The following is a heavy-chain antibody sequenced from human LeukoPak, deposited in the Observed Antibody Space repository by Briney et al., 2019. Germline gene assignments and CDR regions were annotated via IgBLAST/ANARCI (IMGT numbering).Heavy chain of an antibody. D-gene: IGHD2-15*01. CDR2: INHSGST. V-gene: IGHV4-34*01. J-gene: IGHJ6*03. CDR1: GGSFSGYC. CDR3: ARDSLYYYYYYMDV. Sequence: PSETLSLTCAVYGGSFSGYCWSWIRQPPGKGLEWIGEINHSGSTNYNPSLKSRVTISVDTSKNQFSLKLSSVTTADTAVYYCARDSLYYYYYYMDVWGKGTTVTVSS.